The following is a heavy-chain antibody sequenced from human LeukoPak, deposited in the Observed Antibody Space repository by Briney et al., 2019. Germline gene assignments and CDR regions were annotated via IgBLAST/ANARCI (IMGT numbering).Heavy chain of an antibody. CDR1: GFTFSSYS. V-gene: IGHV3-48*01. Sequence: GGSLRLSCAASGFTFSSYSMNWVRQPPGKGLEWVSYISSSSSTIYYAGSVKGRFTISRDNAKNSLYLHMNSLRAEDTAVYYCARDRNGRDSSGWYYFDYWGQGTLVTVSS. CDR2: ISSSSSTI. D-gene: IGHD6-19*01. J-gene: IGHJ4*02. CDR3: ARDRNGRDSSGWYYFDY.